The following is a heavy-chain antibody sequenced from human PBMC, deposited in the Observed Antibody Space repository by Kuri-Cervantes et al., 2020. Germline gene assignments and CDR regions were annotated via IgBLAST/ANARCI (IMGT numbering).Heavy chain of an antibody. Sequence: GESLKISCAASGFTFSSYGIHWVRQAPGRGLEWVAIISYDGSNKYYADFVKGRFTISRDNSKNTLYLQMNSLRAEDTAVYYCAKDFSSGSVDTAMVLDYWGQGTLVTVSS. J-gene: IGHJ4*02. D-gene: IGHD5-18*01. CDR3: AKDFSSGSVDTAMVLDY. CDR2: ISYDGSNK. CDR1: GFTFSSYG. V-gene: IGHV3-30*18.